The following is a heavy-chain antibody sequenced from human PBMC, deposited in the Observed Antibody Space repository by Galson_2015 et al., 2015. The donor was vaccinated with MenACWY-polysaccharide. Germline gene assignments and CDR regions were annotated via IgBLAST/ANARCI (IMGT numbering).Heavy chain of an antibody. CDR1: GYNFTSYD. V-gene: IGHV1-8*01. D-gene: IGHD2-21*01. J-gene: IGHJ4*02. Sequence: SVKVSCKASGYNFTSYDINWVRQATGQGLEWMGWMNPNSGNTGYAQKFQGRVTMTSSSAMSTAFMELSSLRSEDMAVYYCARIIARKYTFADSWGQGTLVTVSS. CDR3: ARIIARKYTFADS. CDR2: MNPNSGNT.